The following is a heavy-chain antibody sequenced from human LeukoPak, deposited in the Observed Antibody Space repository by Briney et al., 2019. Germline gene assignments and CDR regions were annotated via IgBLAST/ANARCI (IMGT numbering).Heavy chain of an antibody. D-gene: IGHD2-15*01. V-gene: IGHV4-31*03. CDR1: GGSISSGDYY. CDR3: ARVGVAAKSSRYFDY. Sequence: SQTLSLTCTVSGGSISSGDYYWSWIRQHPGKGLEWIGYIHYSGSTYYSPSLKSRVTISVDTSKKQFSLKLSSVTAADTAVFYCARVGVAAKSSRYFDYWGQGTLVTVSS. CDR2: IHYSGST. J-gene: IGHJ4*02.